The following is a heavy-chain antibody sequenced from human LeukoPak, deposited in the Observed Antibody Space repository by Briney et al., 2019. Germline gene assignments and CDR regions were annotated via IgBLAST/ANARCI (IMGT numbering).Heavy chain of an antibody. V-gene: IGHV3-30*03. CDR2: ISSDGSDK. D-gene: IGHD3-16*01. J-gene: IGHJ4*02. Sequence: GGSLRLSCAASGFTFSSYGMHWVRQAPGKGLEWVAVISSDGSDKYYADSVQGRFTISRDNSKNTLYLQMNSLRPEDTAVYYCARDSYSRYWGQGTLVSVSS. CDR1: GFTFSSYG. CDR3: ARDSYSRY.